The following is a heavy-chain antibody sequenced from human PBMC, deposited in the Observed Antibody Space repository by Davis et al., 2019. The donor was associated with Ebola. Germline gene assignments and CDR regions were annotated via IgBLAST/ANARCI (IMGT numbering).Heavy chain of an antibody. Sequence: GSLRLSCAVYGGSFSGYYWSWIRQPPGKGLEWIGEINHSGSTNYNPSLKSRVTISVDTSKNQFSLKLSSVTAADTAVYYCARLTYSSSWYDLDYWGQGTLVTVSS. D-gene: IGHD6-13*01. CDR1: GGSFSGYY. V-gene: IGHV4-34*01. CDR3: ARLTYSSSWYDLDY. CDR2: INHSGST. J-gene: IGHJ4*02.